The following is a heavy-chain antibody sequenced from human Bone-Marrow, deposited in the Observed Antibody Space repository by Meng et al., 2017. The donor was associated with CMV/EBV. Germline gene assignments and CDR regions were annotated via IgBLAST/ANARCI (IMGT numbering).Heavy chain of an antibody. J-gene: IGHJ5*02. Sequence: VQLVQSGAEVKKTGASVKVSCKASGYSFSSYCMHWVRQAPGQGLEWMGIINPSGGSTSYAQKFQGRVTMTRDTSTSTVYMELSSLRSEDTAVYYCARAQENWKDYRNGGWFDPWGQGTLVTVSS. CDR3: ARAQENWKDYRNGGWFDP. V-gene: IGHV1-46*01. CDR2: INPSGGST. CDR1: GYSFSSYC. D-gene: IGHD1-1*01.